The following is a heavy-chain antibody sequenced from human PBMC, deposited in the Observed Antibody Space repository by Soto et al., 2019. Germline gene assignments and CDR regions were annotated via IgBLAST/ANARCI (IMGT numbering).Heavy chain of an antibody. CDR3: ARHWLYVTGLRNWFDP. CDR2: IFYNADT. D-gene: IGHD2-8*01. J-gene: IGHJ5*02. V-gene: IGHV4-39*01. CDR1: GGTITTSSYF. Sequence: SETLSLTFTVSGGTITTSSYFWGWIRQPPGKTLEWIASIFYNADTYYNPSLKSRVTISVDTSKNQFSLRLTSVTAADTAVYYCARHWLYVTGLRNWFDPWGRGTLVTVSS.